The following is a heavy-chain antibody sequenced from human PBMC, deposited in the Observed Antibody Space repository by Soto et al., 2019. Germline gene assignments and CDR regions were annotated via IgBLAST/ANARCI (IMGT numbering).Heavy chain of an antibody. Sequence: SQTLSLPCAISGDSVSSNSAAWNWIRQSPSRGLEWLGRTYYRSKWYNDYTLSVKSRITINPDTSKNQFSLQLSSVTPEDTAVYYCTRARSSSWDYFYGMDVWGQGTTVTVSS. CDR3: TRARSSSWDYFYGMDV. J-gene: IGHJ6*02. V-gene: IGHV6-1*01. CDR2: TYYRSKWYN. CDR1: GDSVSSNSAA. D-gene: IGHD6-13*01.